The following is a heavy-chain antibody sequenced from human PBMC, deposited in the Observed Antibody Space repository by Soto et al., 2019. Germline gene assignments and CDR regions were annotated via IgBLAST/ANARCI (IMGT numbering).Heavy chain of an antibody. V-gene: IGHV1-69*13. CDR2: IIPIFGTA. CDR1: GGTFSSYA. D-gene: IGHD3-3*01. J-gene: IGHJ6*02. CDR3: ARAQNSFTIFGVVTTPYNV. Sequence: GASVKVSCKASGGTFSSYAISWVRQAPGQGLEWMGGIIPIFGTANYAQKFQGRVTITADESTSTAYMELSSLRSEDTAVYYCARAQNSFTIFGVVTTPYNVWGQGTTVTVS.